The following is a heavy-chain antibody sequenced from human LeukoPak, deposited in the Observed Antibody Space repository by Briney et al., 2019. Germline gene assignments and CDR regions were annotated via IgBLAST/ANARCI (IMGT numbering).Heavy chain of an antibody. CDR2: VYASGST. CDR3: VREFPVMAHFDS. J-gene: IGHJ4*02. D-gene: IGHD2-8*01. V-gene: IGHV4-61*02. CDR1: GPSISNPNDY. Sequence: SETLSLTCTVCGPSISNPNDYGRWVRQPAGKVLQWIGRVYASGSTNYYPSLKGRVTISVDTSKNQFSLKLNSVSASDTAVYYCVREFPVMAHFDSWGQGTLVTVSS.